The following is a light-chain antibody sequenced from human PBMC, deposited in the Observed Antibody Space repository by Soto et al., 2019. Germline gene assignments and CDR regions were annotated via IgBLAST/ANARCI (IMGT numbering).Light chain of an antibody. J-gene: IGKJ4*01. CDR3: QQRGDWPLT. V-gene: IGKV3-11*01. CDR1: QSVSVY. CDR2: DAS. Sequence: EIVLTRSPATLSLSPGERATLSCRASQSVSVYLAWYQQKPGQAPRLLIYDASNRATGIPARFSGSGSGTDFTLTISSLEPEDFAVYYCQQRGDWPLTFGGGTKVEIK.